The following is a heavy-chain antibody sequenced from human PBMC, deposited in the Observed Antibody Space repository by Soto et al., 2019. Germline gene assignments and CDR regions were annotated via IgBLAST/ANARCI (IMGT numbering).Heavy chain of an antibody. Sequence: PGGSLRLSCAASGFSFSDSAMQWVRQASGKGREWVGRIRSKPQNYATAYAASVQGRFTISRDDSKNTAFLQMNSLKTEDTAVNYCVRASWNYYHYGMAFWGQGSSVTVSS. CDR2: IRSKPQNYAT. V-gene: IGHV3-73*01. CDR3: VRASWNYYHYGMAF. D-gene: IGHD1-1*01. CDR1: GFSFSDSA. J-gene: IGHJ6*02.